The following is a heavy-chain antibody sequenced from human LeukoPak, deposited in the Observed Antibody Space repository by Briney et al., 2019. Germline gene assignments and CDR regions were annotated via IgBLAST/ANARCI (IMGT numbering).Heavy chain of an antibody. Sequence: PSETLSLTCTVSGGSISSGSYYWSWIRQPAGKGLEWIGRIYTSGSTNYNPSLKSRVTISVDTSKNQVSLKLTSVTAADSAVYYCTREGPPVHYTGYDYWGQGTLVTVSS. CDR1: GGSISSGSYY. CDR3: TREGPPVHYTGYDY. J-gene: IGHJ4*02. CDR2: IYTSGST. V-gene: IGHV4-61*02. D-gene: IGHD2-8*02.